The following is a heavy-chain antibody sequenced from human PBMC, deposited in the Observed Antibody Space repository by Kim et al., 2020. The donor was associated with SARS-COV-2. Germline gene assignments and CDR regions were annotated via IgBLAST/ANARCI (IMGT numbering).Heavy chain of an antibody. J-gene: IGHJ4*02. D-gene: IGHD4-4*01. CDR2: IIPIFGTA. CDR1: GGTFSSYA. Sequence: SVKVSCKASGGTFSSYAISWVRQAPGQGLEWMGGIIPIFGTANYAQKFQGRVTITADESTSTAYMELSSLRSEDTAVYYCASGREKHHLEPREHDYSFFYWGQGTLVTVSS. V-gene: IGHV1-69*13. CDR3: ASGREKHHLEPREHDYSFFY.